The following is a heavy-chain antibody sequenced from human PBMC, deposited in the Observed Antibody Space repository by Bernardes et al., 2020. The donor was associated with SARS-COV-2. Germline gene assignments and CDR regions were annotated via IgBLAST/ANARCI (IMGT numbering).Heavy chain of an antibody. J-gene: IGHJ3*02. Sequence: GGSLRLSRAASGFTFSSYAMSWVRQAPGKGLEWVSAISGSGGSTYYADSVKGRFTISRDNSKNTLYLQMNSLRAEDTAVYYCAASKWLLNAFDIWGQGTVVTVSS. CDR3: AASKWLLNAFDI. V-gene: IGHV3-23*01. D-gene: IGHD5-18*01. CDR2: ISGSGGST. CDR1: GFTFSSYA.